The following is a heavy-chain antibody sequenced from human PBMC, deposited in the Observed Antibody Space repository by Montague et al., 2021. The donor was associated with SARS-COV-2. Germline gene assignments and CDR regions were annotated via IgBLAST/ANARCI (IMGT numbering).Heavy chain of an antibody. Sequence: SLRLSCAASGFTVSSNYMSWVRQAPGKGLEWISVIYSGGSTYYADSVKGRFTISRDNSKNTLYLHMNSLRAEDTAVYYCASQPTVTGYYYYYGMDVWGQGTTVTVSS. CDR3: ASQPTVTGYYYYYGMDV. CDR1: GFTVSSNY. V-gene: IGHV3-66*04. D-gene: IGHD4-17*01. J-gene: IGHJ6*02. CDR2: IYSGGST.